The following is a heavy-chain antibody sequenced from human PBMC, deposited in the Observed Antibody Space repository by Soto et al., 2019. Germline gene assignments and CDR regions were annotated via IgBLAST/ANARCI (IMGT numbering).Heavy chain of an antibody. V-gene: IGHV3-7*01. Sequence: EVQLVESGGGLVQPGGSLRLSCAASGFTFRNYWMSWVRQAPGKGLEWVANIKQDGTEKNYVDSVRGRFTISRDNAKNSLDLQMNSLTAEDTAVYYCASVAIRGQGTLVTVS. J-gene: IGHJ4*02. CDR3: ASVAI. CDR2: IKQDGTEK. CDR1: GFTFRNYW. D-gene: IGHD5-12*01.